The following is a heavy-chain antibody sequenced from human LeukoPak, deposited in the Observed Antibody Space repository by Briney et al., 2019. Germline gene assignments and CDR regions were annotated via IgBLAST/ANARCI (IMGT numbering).Heavy chain of an antibody. CDR3: AKQDSSGWTANLDY. J-gene: IGHJ4*02. CDR2: ISGSGAST. CDR1: GFTFSSYA. D-gene: IGHD6-19*01. V-gene: IGHV3-23*01. Sequence: PGGSLRLSCAASGFTFSSYAMSWVRQAPGKGREWVSVISGSGASTYYADSVKGRFTISRDNSKNTMYLQMNSLRAEDTAVYYCAKQDSSGWTANLDYWGQGTLVTVSS.